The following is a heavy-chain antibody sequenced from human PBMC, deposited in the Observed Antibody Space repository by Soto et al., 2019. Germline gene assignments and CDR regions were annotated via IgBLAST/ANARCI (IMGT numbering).Heavy chain of an antibody. CDR3: VKDGNVLLWFRESDYYYYYGMDV. D-gene: IGHD3-10*01. V-gene: IGHV3-64D*06. J-gene: IGHJ6*02. CDR2: ISSNGGST. CDR1: GFTFSSYA. Sequence: PGGSLRLSCSASGFTFSSYAMHWVRQAPGKGLEYVSAISSNGGSTYYADSVKGRFTISRDNSKNTLYLQMSSLRAEDTAVYYCVKDGNVLLWFRESDYYYYYGMDVWGQGTTVTVSS.